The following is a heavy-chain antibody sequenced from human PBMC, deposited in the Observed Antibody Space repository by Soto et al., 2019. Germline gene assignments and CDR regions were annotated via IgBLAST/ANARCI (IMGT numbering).Heavy chain of an antibody. V-gene: IGHV3-7*05. D-gene: IGHD2-21*02. J-gene: IGHJ4*02. CDR3: ARLWTCGGDCYEILFDY. Sequence: GGSLRLSCAASGFTFSSYWMSWVRQAPGKGPEWVAKIKQDGSEKHCLDSVKGRFTISRDNAKNSLYLQMNSLRAEDTAVYYCARLWTCGGDCYEILFDYWGQGTLVTVSS. CDR1: GFTFSSYW. CDR2: IKQDGSEK.